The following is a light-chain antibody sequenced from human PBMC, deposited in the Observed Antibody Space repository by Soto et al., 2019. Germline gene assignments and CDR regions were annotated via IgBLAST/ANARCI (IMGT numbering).Light chain of an antibody. J-gene: IGKJ5*01. Sequence: EIVLTQSPATLSLSPGERATLSCRASQSVSSYLAWYQQKPGQAPRLLIYDASTRATGIPARFSGSGSGTDFTLTISRLEPEDFAVYYCQQYNKWPPITFGQGTRLEIK. CDR2: DAS. CDR3: QQYNKWPPIT. V-gene: IGKV3-11*01. CDR1: QSVSSY.